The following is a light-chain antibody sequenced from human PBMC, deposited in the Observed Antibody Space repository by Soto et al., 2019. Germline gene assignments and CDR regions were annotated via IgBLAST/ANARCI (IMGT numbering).Light chain of an antibody. Sequence: AIRMTQSPASFSASTGDRVTITCRASQGITSYLAWYQQKPGKAPKLLIYAASNLQSGVPSRFSGSGSGTDFTLTISCLQSEDFATYYCQQYYSYPRSWTFGQGTKVEIK. J-gene: IGKJ1*01. CDR1: QGITSY. V-gene: IGKV1-8*01. CDR2: AAS. CDR3: QQYYSYPRSWT.